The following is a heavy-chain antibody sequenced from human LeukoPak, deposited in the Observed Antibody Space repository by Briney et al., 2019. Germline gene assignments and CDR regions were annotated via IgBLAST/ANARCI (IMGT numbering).Heavy chain of an antibody. CDR1: GYSISSGYY. CDR3: ARSIFGVVMRYFDY. CDR2: IYHNGTT. J-gene: IGHJ4*02. V-gene: IGHV4-38-2*01. Sequence: SETLSLTCAVSGYSISSGYYWGWIRQPPGKGLEWIGNIYHNGTTYYNPSPKSRVTISVDTSKNQFSLKLSSVTAADTAVYYCARSIFGVVMRYFDYWGQGTLATVSS. D-gene: IGHD3-3*01.